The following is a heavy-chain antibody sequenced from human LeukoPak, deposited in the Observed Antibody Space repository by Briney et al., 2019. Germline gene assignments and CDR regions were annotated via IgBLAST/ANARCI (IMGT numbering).Heavy chain of an antibody. Sequence: GGSLRLSCSASGFTFSSYSMNWVRQAPGKGLEWVSCISADSSYIYYADSVKGRFTISRDNARNSLYLQMNSLRAEDTAVYYCARDLPTIDYWGQGTLVTVSS. CDR2: ISADSSYI. CDR1: GFTFSSYS. CDR3: ARDLPTIDY. J-gene: IGHJ4*02. V-gene: IGHV3-21*01.